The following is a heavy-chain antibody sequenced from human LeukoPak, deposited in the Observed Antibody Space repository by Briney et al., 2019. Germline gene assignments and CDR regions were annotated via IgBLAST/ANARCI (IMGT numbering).Heavy chain of an antibody. Sequence: ASVKVSFKASGYTFTSYGISWVRQAPGQGLEWMGWISAYNGNTNYAQKLQGRVTMTTDTSTSTAYMELRSLRSDDTAVYYRARSGPCSSTSCYWYYFDYWGQGTLVTVSS. D-gene: IGHD2-2*01. V-gene: IGHV1-18*01. CDR3: ARSGPCSSTSCYWYYFDY. CDR2: ISAYNGNT. J-gene: IGHJ4*02. CDR1: GYTFTSYG.